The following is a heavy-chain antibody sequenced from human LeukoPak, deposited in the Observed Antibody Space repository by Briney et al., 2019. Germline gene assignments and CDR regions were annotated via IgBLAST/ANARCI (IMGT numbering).Heavy chain of an antibody. CDR1: GGSISSSSYY. CDR2: IYYSGST. CDR3: ATIIVGRRLVDY. Sequence: SETLSLTCTVSGGSISSSSYYWGWIRQPPGKGLEWIGYIYYSGSTYYNPSLKSRVTISVDTSKNQSSLKLSSATAADTAVYYCATIIVGRRLVDYWGQGTLVTVSS. D-gene: IGHD1-26*01. J-gene: IGHJ4*02. V-gene: IGHV4-39*01.